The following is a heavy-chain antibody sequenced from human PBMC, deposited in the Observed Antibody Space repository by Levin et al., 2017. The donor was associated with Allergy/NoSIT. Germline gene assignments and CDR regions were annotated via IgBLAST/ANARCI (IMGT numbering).Heavy chain of an antibody. J-gene: IGHJ4*02. CDR3: AKDTLGIGGVIVD. V-gene: IGHV3-9*01. Sequence: GGSLRLSCAASGFTFDDYAMHWVRQAPGKGLEWVSGISWNSGSIGYADSVKGRFTISRDNAKNSLYLQMNSLRAEDTALYYCAKDTLGIGGVIVDWGQGTLVTVSS. CDR2: ISWNSGSI. CDR1: GFTFDDYA. D-gene: IGHD3-16*02.